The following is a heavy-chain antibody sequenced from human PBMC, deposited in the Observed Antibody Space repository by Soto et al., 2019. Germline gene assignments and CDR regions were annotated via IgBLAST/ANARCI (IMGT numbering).Heavy chain of an antibody. Sequence: QVQLQESGPGLVKPSQTLSLTCTVSGGSISSVDYYWSWLRQPPGKGLEWIGYIYYSGSTDYNPSLKSRVTISVDTSKNQFSLKMSSVTAADTAVYCCASLWIAYYFDYGGQGPMVTVSS. D-gene: IGHD2-2*03. V-gene: IGHV4-30-4*01. CDR1: GGSISSVDYY. CDR3: ASLWIAYYFDY. CDR2: IYYSGST. J-gene: IGHJ4*02.